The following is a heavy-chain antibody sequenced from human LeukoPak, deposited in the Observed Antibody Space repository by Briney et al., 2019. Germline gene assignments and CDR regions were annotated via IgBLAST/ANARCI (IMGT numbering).Heavy chain of an antibody. D-gene: IGHD3-22*01. V-gene: IGHV1-69*13. J-gene: IGHJ6*03. CDR2: IIPIFGTA. CDR3: ARLYDSSGYYVFYYYYYMDV. Sequence: ASVKVSCRASRGTFSTYGLSWVRQAPGQGLEWMGGIIPIFGTAKYAQKFQGRVTITADESTSTAYMELSSLRSEDTAVYYCARLYDSSGYYVFYYYYYMDVWGKGTTVTVSS. CDR1: RGTFSTYG.